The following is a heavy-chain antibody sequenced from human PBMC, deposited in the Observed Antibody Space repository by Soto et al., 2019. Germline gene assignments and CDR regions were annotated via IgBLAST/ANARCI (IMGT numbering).Heavy chain of an antibody. CDR3: AREPAAATFDY. J-gene: IGHJ4*02. V-gene: IGHV3-7*03. D-gene: IGHD2-2*01. Sequence: GGSLRLSCAASGFTFSTYWMSWVRQAPGKGLEWVANIKQDGSEKYYVDSVKGRFTMSRDNAKNSLYLQMNSLRAEDTAVYYCAREPAAATFDYWGQGTLGTV. CDR2: IKQDGSEK. CDR1: GFTFSTYW.